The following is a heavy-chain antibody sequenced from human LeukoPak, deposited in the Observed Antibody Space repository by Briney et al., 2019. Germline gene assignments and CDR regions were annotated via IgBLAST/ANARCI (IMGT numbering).Heavy chain of an antibody. CDR1: GGSISSYY. CDR3: ASESQADYYDSSGFQH. D-gene: IGHD3-22*01. J-gene: IGHJ1*01. Sequence: ASETLSLTCTVSGGSISSYYWSWIRQPPGKGLEWIGYIYYSGSTNYNPSLKSRVTISVDTSKNQFSLKLSSVTAADTAVYYCASESQADYYDSSGFQHWGQGTLVTVSS. CDR2: IYYSGST. V-gene: IGHV4-59*01.